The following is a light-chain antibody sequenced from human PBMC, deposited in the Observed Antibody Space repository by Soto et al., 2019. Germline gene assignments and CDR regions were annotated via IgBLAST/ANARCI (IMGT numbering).Light chain of an antibody. J-gene: IGKJ1*01. CDR2: GES. CDR3: PQCGSPRA. V-gene: IGKV3-20*01. CDR1: QIVRNNY. Sequence: STAKGANSVVQASQIVRNNYLAWYQQKPGQAPRLLIYGESNRATGIPDRFSATGSATDLTLPISRVAPADSAVYYCPQCGSPRAFGPGTKVDIK.